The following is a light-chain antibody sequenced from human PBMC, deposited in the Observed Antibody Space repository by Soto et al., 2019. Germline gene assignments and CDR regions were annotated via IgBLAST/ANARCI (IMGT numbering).Light chain of an antibody. V-gene: IGKV1-9*01. CDR1: QGISSY. Sequence: DIQLTQSPSFLSASVGDRVTITCRASQGISSYLAWYQQKPGKAPKLLIYAASTLQSGVPSRFSGSGSGTEFTLTSSSLQQEDVATDYCQQLNRYPPHFGQGTKLEIK. J-gene: IGKJ2*01. CDR3: QQLNRYPPH. CDR2: AAS.